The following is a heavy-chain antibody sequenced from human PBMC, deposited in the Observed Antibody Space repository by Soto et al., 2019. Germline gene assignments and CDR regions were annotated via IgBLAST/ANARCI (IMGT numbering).Heavy chain of an antibody. Sequence: QVQLVESGGGVVQPGRSLRLSCAASGFIFSAYGIHWVRQAPGKGLEWVAVISYDGNNEHYADSVKGRFTISRDNSKNXPILQMSSLGAEDTAVYYCAKDTYYHDTTGYYVFDYWGQGTLVTVSS. CDR3: AKDTYYHDTTGYYVFDY. CDR1: GFIFSAYG. CDR2: ISYDGNNE. J-gene: IGHJ4*02. D-gene: IGHD3-22*01. V-gene: IGHV3-30*18.